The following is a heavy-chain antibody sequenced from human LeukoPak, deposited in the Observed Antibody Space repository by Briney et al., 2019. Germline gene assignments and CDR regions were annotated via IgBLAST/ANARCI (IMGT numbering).Heavy chain of an antibody. D-gene: IGHD1-26*01. J-gene: IGHJ5*02. Sequence: GSLRLSCAASGFTFSGSAMHWIRQPPGKGLEWIGYIYYTGSTSYNPSLKSRVTMSLDASKNQFSLELNSVTPADTAVYYCARGGNYWPQWWFDPWGRGTLVSVSS. V-gene: IGHV4-59*01. CDR2: IYYTGST. CDR3: ARGGNYWPQWWFDP. CDR1: GFTFSGSA.